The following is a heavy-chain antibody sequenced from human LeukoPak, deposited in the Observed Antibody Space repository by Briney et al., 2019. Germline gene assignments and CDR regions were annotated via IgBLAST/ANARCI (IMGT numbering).Heavy chain of an antibody. CDR1: GGTFSSYA. CDR3: ARDSHGLDYYYYMDV. J-gene: IGHJ6*03. V-gene: IGHV1-69*05. Sequence: GASVKVSCKASGGTFSSYAISWVRQAPGQGLEWMGRIIPIFGTANYAQKFQGRVTITTDESTSTAYMELSSLRSEDTAVYYCARDSHGLDYYYYMDVWGKGTTVTASS. D-gene: IGHD5-18*01. CDR2: IIPIFGTA.